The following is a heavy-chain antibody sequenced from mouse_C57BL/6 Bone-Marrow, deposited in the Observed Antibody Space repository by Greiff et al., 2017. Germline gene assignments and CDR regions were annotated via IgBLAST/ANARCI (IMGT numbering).Heavy chain of an antibody. CDR2: IDPANGHT. D-gene: IGHD1-1*01. J-gene: IGHJ1*03. CDR1: GFNIKNTY. Sequence: VQLQQSVAELVRPGASVKLSCTASGFNIKNTYMPWVKQRPEQGLEWIGRIDPANGHTKYTQKFQGKATITADTSSNTAYLQLSSLTSEDTAIYYGADYYGSRWYFDVWGTGTTVAVSS. V-gene: IGHV14-3*01. CDR3: ADYYGSRWYFDV.